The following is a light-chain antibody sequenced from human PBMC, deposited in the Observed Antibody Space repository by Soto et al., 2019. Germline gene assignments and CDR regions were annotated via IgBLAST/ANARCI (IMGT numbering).Light chain of an antibody. CDR2: GXX. J-gene: IGKJ1*01. Sequence: EIVLTQSPGTLSLSPGERATLSCRASQSVSNNYLAXXXXXXXXXXXXLXXGXXXSXIGIPDRFGGSGSGTDFTLTISRLEPEDFAVYYCQQYGSSGTFGQGTKVDIK. CDR3: QQYGSSGT. V-gene: IGKV3-20*01. CDR1: QSVSNNY.